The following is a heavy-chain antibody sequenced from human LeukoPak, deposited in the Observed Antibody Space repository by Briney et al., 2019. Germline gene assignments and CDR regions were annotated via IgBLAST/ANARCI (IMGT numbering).Heavy chain of an antibody. D-gene: IGHD2-2*02. J-gene: IGHJ3*02. CDR2: MHYSGST. Sequence: SETLSLTCTVSGGSISSTTHYWSWIRQPPGKGLEWIGSMHYSGSTYYSPSLKSRVAISVDTSKNQLSLKLSSVTAADTAVYYCANYCSSSSCHIRRAFDIWGQGTMVTVSS. CDR3: ANYCSSSSCHIRRAFDI. CDR1: GGSISSTTHY. V-gene: IGHV4-39*01.